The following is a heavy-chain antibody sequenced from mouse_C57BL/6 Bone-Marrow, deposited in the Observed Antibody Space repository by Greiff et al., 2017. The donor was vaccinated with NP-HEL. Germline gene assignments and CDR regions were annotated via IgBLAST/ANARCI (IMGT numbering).Heavy chain of an antibody. Sequence: QVQLKESGPGLVAPSQSLSITCTVSGFSLTSYAISWVRQPPGKGLEWLGVIWTGGGPNYNSALKSRLSISKDNSKSQVFLKMNSLQTDDTARYYCARNVVWLLLGMDYWGQGTSVTVSS. CDR3: ARNVVWLLLGMDY. J-gene: IGHJ4*01. D-gene: IGHD2-3*01. CDR2: IWTGGGP. CDR1: GFSLTSYA. V-gene: IGHV2-9-1*01.